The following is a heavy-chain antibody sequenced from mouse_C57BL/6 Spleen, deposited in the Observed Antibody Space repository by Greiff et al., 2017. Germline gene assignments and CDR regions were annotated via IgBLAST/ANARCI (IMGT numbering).Heavy chain of an antibody. D-gene: IGHD2-3*01. Sequence: VQLQQPGAELVRPGSSVKLSCKASGYTFTSYWMDWVKQRPGQGLEWIGNIYPSDSETHYNQKFKDKATLTVDKSSSTAYMQLSSLTSEDSAVYYCARRPIYDGYYYFDYWGQGTTLTVSS. CDR2: IYPSDSET. CDR3: ARRPIYDGYYYFDY. V-gene: IGHV1-61*01. J-gene: IGHJ2*01. CDR1: GYTFTSYW.